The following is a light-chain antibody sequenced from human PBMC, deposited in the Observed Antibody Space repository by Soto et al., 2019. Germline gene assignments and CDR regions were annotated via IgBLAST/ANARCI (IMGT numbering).Light chain of an antibody. J-gene: IGKJ1*01. CDR1: QSVRSS. V-gene: IGKV3-15*01. CDR3: QQYNNWPQT. CDR2: GAS. Sequence: EIVMTQYPATLSVSTGDRATLSCRASQSVRSSIAWYQHKPGQAPRLLIYGASTRATGIPARISGSGSGTEFTLTISSLQSEDFAVYYCQQYNNWPQTFGQGTKVDVK.